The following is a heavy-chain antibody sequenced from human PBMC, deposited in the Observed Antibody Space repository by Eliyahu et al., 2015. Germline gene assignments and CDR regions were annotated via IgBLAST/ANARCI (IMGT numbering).Heavy chain of an antibody. J-gene: IGHJ4*02. CDR1: GYTFIGYY. V-gene: IGHV1-2*06. Sequence: QVQLVQSGAEVEKPGASVKVSCKPSGYTFIGYYIHWVRQAPGQGLEWMGRIDPNSGDIKYAQKFQGRVTMTRNTSISTAYMELSRLTSDDTAVYYCARTNQAMAGSWLDHWGQGTLVTVSS. CDR3: ARTNQAMAGSWLDH. CDR2: IDPNSGDI. D-gene: IGHD6-19*01.